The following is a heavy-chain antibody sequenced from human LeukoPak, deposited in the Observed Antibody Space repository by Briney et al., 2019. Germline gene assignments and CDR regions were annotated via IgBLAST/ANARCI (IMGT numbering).Heavy chain of an antibody. CDR3: ARANSSGWYLI. CDR1: GYTFTSYD. CDR2: INPNSGGT. Sequence: ASVKVSCKASGYTFTSYDISWVRQAPGQGLEWMGWINPNSGGTNYAQKFQGRVTMTRDTSISTAYMELSRLRSDDTAVYYCARANSSGWYLIWGQGTLVTVSS. D-gene: IGHD6-19*01. V-gene: IGHV1-2*02. J-gene: IGHJ4*02.